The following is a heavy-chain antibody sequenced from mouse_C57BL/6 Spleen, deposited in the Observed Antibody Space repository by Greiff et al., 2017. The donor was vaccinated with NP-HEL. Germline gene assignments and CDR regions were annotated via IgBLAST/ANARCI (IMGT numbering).Heavy chain of an antibody. D-gene: IGHD2-4*01. V-gene: IGHV5-9-1*02. CDR1: GFTFSSYA. CDR3: TRDRSDYEFAY. CDR2: ISSGGDYI. Sequence: EVHLVESGEGLVKPGGSLKLSCAASGFTFSSYAMSWVRQTPEKRLEWVAYISSGGDYIYYADTVKGRFTISRDNARNTLYLQMSSLKSEDTAMYYCTRDRSDYEFAYWGQGTLVTVSA. J-gene: IGHJ3*01.